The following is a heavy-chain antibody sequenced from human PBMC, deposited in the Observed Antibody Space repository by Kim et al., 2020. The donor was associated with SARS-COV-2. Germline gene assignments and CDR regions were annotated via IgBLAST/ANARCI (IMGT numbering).Heavy chain of an antibody. Sequence: GGSLRLSCAASGFTFYNNYMNWVRQAPGKGLEWVSGIYSGGETSYADSVKGRFTISRDDSTNTLFLHMSSLIADDTAGDYCARSGMAMAGQGVAFDVWGRGTIVTVSS. CDR3: ARSGMAMAGQGVAFDV. CDR1: GFTFYNNY. D-gene: IGHD6-19*01. V-gene: IGHV3-53*01. J-gene: IGHJ3*01. CDR2: IYSGGET.